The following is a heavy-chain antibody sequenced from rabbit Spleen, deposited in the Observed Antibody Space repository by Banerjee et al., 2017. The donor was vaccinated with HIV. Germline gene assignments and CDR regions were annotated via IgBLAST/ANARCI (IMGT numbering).Heavy chain of an antibody. D-gene: IGHD1-1*01. J-gene: IGHJ6*01. CDR1: GFSFSSRYD. CDR3: ARDTSSSFSSYGMDL. V-gene: IGHV1S40*01. Sequence: QQLVESGGGLVKPGASLTLTCKASGFSFSSRYDMCWVRQAPGKGLEWVACAYAGSSGSTYSATWAKGRFTISKTSSTTVTLQMTSLTAADTATYFCARDTSSSFSSYGMDLWGPGTLATVS. CDR2: AYAGSSGST.